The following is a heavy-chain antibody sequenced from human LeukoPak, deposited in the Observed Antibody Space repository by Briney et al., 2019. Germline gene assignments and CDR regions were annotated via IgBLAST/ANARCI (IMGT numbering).Heavy chain of an antibody. CDR3: ARLLGPKWEPNYFDY. Sequence: SETLSLTCTVSGGSISSSSYYWSWIRQPPGKGLEWIGYIYYSGSTNYNPSLKSRVTISVDTSKNQFSLKLSSVTAADTAVYYCARLLGPKWEPNYFDYWGQGTLVTVSS. V-gene: IGHV4-61*05. J-gene: IGHJ4*02. CDR1: GGSISSSSYY. D-gene: IGHD1-26*01. CDR2: IYYSGST.